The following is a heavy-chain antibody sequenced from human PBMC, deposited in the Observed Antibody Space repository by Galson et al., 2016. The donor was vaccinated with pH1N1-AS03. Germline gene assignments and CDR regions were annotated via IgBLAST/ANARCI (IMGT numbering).Heavy chain of an antibody. CDR2: IPYDRNNK. CDR1: GFSFSRYG. Sequence: SRRLSCAASGFSFSRYGMHWARQAQGKGLEWVAFIPYDRNNKYYSDSVKRRFTISRDNSKNTGYLQMNSLRAEYTAVYYCAKDHSNFYGMDVWGQGATVTVSS. CDR3: AKDHSNFYGMDV. V-gene: IGHV3-30*02. J-gene: IGHJ6*02. D-gene: IGHD4-11*01.